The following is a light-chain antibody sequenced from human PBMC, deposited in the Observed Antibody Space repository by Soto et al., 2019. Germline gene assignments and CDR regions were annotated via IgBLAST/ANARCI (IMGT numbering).Light chain of an antibody. V-gene: IGLV2-14*01. CDR1: SSDIGAYNY. J-gene: IGLJ2*01. CDR2: GVT. CDR3: SSYTTSSTLG. Sequence: QSALTQPASVSGSPGQSITISCTGTSSDIGAYNYVSWYQQHPGKAPKLMIYGVTNRPSGVSNRFSGSKSGNTASLTISGLQAEDEADYYCSSYTTSSTLGFGEGTQLTVL.